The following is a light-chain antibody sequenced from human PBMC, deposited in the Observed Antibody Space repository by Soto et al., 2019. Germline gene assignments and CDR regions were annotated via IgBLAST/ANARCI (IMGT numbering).Light chain of an antibody. V-gene: IGKV1-27*01. CDR1: QGISNY. CDR3: QRYNDAST. Sequence: DIQMTQSPSSLSASVGDSVTITCRASQGISNYLAWYQQKPGRVPTLLISAASTLQSGVPSRFSGSGSGTDFTLTITSLQPEDVATYYCQRYNDASTFGQGTEVEI. J-gene: IGKJ1*01. CDR2: AAS.